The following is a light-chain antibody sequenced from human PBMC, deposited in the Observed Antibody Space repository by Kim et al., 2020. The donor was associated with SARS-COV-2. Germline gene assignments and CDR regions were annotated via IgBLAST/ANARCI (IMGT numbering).Light chain of an antibody. CDR2: SVN. CDR1: SSDVGGYTF. V-gene: IGLV2-14*03. Sequence: GQSITCSCTGTSSDVGGYTFVSWYQHHPGKAPKLMIYSVNKRPSGVSDRFSGSKSGNTASLTISGLQAEDEADYYCTSYTSGIAWVFGGGTQLTVL. CDR3: TSYTSGIAWV. J-gene: IGLJ3*02.